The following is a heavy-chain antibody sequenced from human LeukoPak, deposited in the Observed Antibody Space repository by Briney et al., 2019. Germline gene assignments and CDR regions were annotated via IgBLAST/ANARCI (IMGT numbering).Heavy chain of an antibody. V-gene: IGHV3-30*04. Sequence: GGSLRLSCAASGFTFRNYAMPWVRQAPGKGLEWVALISYDGSNKYYADSVRGRFTISRDNSKNTLYLQMNRLRDEDTAVYYCARGFAVRGVIATFDYWGQGILVTVSS. CDR3: ARGFAVRGVIATFDY. J-gene: IGHJ4*02. CDR1: GFTFRNYA. CDR2: ISYDGSNK. D-gene: IGHD3-10*01.